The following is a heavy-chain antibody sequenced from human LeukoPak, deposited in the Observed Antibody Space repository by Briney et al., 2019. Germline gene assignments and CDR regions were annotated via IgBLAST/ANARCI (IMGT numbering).Heavy chain of an antibody. Sequence: PGGSLRLSCVTSGFTFSGSGFHWVRQAPGKGLEWVAFIRYDAINEYYADSVEGRFTISRDNAKNSQYLQMNSLRVEDTALYYCARAQTYGDSRLLLDFWGQGTLVTVSS. J-gene: IGHJ4*02. CDR2: IRYDAINE. CDR1: GFTFSGSG. D-gene: IGHD4-17*01. V-gene: IGHV3-30*02. CDR3: ARAQTYGDSRLLLDF.